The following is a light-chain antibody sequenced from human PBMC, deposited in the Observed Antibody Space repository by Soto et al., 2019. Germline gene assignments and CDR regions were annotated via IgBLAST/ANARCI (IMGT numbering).Light chain of an antibody. J-gene: IGKJ2*01. V-gene: IGKV3-11*01. CDR3: QQRSNCPRGN. CDR2: DAS. CDR1: QSVSSY. Sequence: EIVLTQSPATLSLSPGERATLSCRASQSVSSYLAWYQQKPGQAPRLLIYDASNRATGIPARFSGSGSGTDLTLTISSLGPEDFAVYYWQQRSNCPRGNFGQGTKLEIK.